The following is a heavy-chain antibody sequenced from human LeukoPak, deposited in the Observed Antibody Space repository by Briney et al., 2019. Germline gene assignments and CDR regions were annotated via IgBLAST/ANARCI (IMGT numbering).Heavy chain of an antibody. CDR2: IKQDGSEK. D-gene: IGHD2-15*01. CDR3: ATAGGGY. J-gene: IGHJ4*02. V-gene: IGHV3-7*03. Sequence: PGGSLRLSCAASGFTVSSNYMSWVRQAPGKGLEWVANIKQDGSEKYYVDSVKGRFTISRDNAKNSLYLQMNSLRAEDTAVYYCATAGGGYWGQGTLVTVSS. CDR1: GFTVSSNY.